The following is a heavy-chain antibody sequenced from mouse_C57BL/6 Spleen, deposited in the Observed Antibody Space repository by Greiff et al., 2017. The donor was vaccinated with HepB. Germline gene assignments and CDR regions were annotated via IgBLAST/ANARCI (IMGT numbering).Heavy chain of an antibody. V-gene: IGHV1-54*01. J-gene: IGHJ3*01. CDR3: ARGKAQATSWFAY. CDR1: GYAFTNYL. CDR2: INPGSGGT. Sequence: QVQLQQSGAELVRPGTSVKVSCKASGYAFTNYLIEWVKQRPGQGLEWIGVINPGSGGTNYNEKFKGKATLTADKSSSTAYMQLSSLTSEDSAVYFCARGKAQATSWFAYWGQGTLVTVSA. D-gene: IGHD3-2*02.